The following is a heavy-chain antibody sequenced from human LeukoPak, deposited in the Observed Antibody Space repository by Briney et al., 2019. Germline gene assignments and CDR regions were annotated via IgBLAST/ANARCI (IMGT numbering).Heavy chain of an antibody. J-gene: IGHJ4*02. Sequence: SETLCLTCAVYGGSFSGYYWSWIRQPPGKGLEWIGEINYSGSTNYNPSLKSRVTISVDTTKNQFSLKLSTVTAADTAVYYCASTRSLYIRTVTRVYWGQGTLVTVSS. CDR1: GGSFSGYY. CDR2: INYSGST. V-gene: IGHV4-34*01. CDR3: ASTRSLYIRTVTRVY. D-gene: IGHD4-17*01.